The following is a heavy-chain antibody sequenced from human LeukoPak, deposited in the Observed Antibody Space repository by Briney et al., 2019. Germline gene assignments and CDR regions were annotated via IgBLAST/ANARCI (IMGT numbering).Heavy chain of an antibody. Sequence: ASVKVSCKASGYTFTGYYMHWVRQAPGQGLEWMGRINPNSGGTNYAQKFQGRVTMTRDTSTSTAYMELSRLRSDDTAVYYCARAMYYDFWSGPWVYYYYYMDVWGKGTTVTVSS. V-gene: IGHV1-2*06. CDR2: INPNSGGT. CDR1: GYTFTGYY. J-gene: IGHJ6*03. D-gene: IGHD3-3*01. CDR3: ARAMYYDFWSGPWVYYYYYMDV.